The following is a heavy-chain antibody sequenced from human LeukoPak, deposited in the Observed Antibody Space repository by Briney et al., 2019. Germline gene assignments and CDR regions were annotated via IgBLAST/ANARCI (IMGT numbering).Heavy chain of an antibody. CDR3: ARSPPDTAMVLDY. V-gene: IGHV3-33*01. CDR1: GFTFSNYG. Sequence: GGSLRLSCAASGFTFSNYGMHWVRQAPGKGLEWVAIIWYDGSNKYYADSVKGRFTISRDNSKDTLYLQMNSLRAEDTAVYYCARSPPDTAMVLDYWGQGTLVTVSS. CDR2: IWYDGSNK. D-gene: IGHD5-18*01. J-gene: IGHJ4*02.